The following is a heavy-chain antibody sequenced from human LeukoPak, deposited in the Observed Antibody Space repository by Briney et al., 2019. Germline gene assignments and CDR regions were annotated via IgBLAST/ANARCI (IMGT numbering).Heavy chain of an antibody. V-gene: IGHV3-23*01. CDR3: ASGPGGGLNTVNNGDY. CDR2: ITGSGEST. Sequence: HPGGSLRLSRAASRFTFSTYAMGWVRQAPGKGLEWVSGITGSGESTYYADSVKGRFTISRDNSKNTLYLQMNSLRADDTAVYYCASGPGGGLNTVNNGDYWGQGTLVTVSS. D-gene: IGHD4-17*01. J-gene: IGHJ4*02. CDR1: RFTFSTYA.